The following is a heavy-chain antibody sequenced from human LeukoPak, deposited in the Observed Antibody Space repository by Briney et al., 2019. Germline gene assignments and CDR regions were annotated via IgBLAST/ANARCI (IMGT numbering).Heavy chain of an antibody. CDR1: GFSFSGYN. Sequence: GGSLRLSCAASGFSFSGYNMNWARHAPGKGLEWVSYISSSGTTVYYADSVKGRFTISRDNAKNSLYLQMNSLRDEDTAVYYCVMVRGVSFDYWGQGTLVTVSS. J-gene: IGHJ4*02. CDR2: ISSSGTTV. V-gene: IGHV3-48*02. CDR3: VMVRGVSFDY. D-gene: IGHD3-10*01.